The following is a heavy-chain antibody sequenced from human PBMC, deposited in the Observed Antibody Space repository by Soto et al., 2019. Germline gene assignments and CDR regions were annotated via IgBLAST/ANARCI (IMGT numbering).Heavy chain of an antibody. CDR1: GGSISSGDYY. CDR2: IYYSGST. CDR3: ARADSVVNYYYYGMDV. D-gene: IGHD2-15*01. Sequence: SETLSLTCTVSGGSISSGDYYWSWIRQPPGKGLEWIGYIYYSGSTYYNPSLKSRVTISVDTSKNQFSLKLSSVTAADTAVYYCARADSVVNYYYYGMDVWGQGTTVTVSS. J-gene: IGHJ6*02. V-gene: IGHV4-30-4*01.